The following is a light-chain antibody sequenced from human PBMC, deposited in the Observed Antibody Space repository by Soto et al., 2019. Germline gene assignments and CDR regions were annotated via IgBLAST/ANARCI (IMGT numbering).Light chain of an antibody. Sequence: EIVMTHSPATLSVSPLSIATLSRSSRQSVIINLALYQQKPGQSPRLLIYGASTRATGVPARFSGSGSGTEFTLTISSLQSEDFAVYYCQQYINLWTFGQGTKVDI. J-gene: IGKJ1*01. V-gene: IGKV3-15*01. CDR1: QSVIIN. CDR3: QQYINLWT. CDR2: GAS.